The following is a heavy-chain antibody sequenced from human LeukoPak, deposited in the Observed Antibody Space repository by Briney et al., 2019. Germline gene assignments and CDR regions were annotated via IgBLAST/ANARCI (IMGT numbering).Heavy chain of an antibody. CDR2: INTDGGST. Sequence: PGGSLRLSCAASGFTFSNYWMHWVRQAPGKGLVWASRINTDGGSTTYADSVKGRFTISRDNAKNTLHLQMNSLSAEDTAVYYCARGYSSSYRIDYWGQGTLVTVSS. CDR3: ARGYSSSYRIDY. J-gene: IGHJ4*02. CDR1: GFTFSNYW. V-gene: IGHV3-74*01. D-gene: IGHD6-6*01.